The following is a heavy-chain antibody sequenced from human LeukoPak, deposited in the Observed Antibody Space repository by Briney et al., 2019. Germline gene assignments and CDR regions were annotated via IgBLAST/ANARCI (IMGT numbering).Heavy chain of an antibody. V-gene: IGHV4-39*01. J-gene: IGHJ3*02. CDR2: IYYSGST. Sequence: SETLSLTCTVSGGSISSSSYYWGWIRQPPGKGLEWIGSIYYSGSTYYNPSLKSRVTISVDTSKNQFSLKLSSVTAADTAVYYCARRRSDDAFDIWGQGTMVTVSS. CDR1: GGSISSSSYY. CDR3: ARRRSDDAFDI.